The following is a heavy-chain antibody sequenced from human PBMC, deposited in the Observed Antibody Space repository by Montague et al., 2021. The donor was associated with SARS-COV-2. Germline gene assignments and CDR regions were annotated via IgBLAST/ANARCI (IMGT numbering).Heavy chain of an antibody. CDR1: GGSISSYY. D-gene: IGHD3-22*01. CDR3: ARDVRYYYDSSGPGAFDI. V-gene: IGHV4-59*01. CDR2: IYYSGST. Sequence: SETLSLTCTVSGGSISSYYWSWIRQPPGKGLEWIGYIYYSGSTNSNPSLKSRVTISVDTSKNQFSLKLSSVTAADTAVYYCARDVRYYYDSSGPGAFDIWGQGTMVTVSS. J-gene: IGHJ3*02.